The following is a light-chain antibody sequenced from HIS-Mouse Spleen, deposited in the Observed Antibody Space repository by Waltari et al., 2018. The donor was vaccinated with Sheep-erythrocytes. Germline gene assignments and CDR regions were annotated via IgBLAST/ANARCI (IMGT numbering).Light chain of an antibody. CDR3: SSYTSSSTWV. CDR2: EVS. Sequence: QSALTQPASVSGSPGQSITISCTGTSSDVGGYKYVSWYQQHPGKAPKLMIYEVSNRPSGVSNRFSGSKSCNTASLTISGLQAEDEADYYCSSYTSSSTWVFGGGTKLTVL. V-gene: IGLV2-14*01. CDR1: SSDVGGYKY. J-gene: IGLJ3*02.